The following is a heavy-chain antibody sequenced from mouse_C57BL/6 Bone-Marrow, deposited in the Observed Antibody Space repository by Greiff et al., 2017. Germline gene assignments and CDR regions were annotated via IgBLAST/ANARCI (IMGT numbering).Heavy chain of an antibody. J-gene: IGHJ2*01. CDR1: GFTFSSYG. D-gene: IGHD4-1*01. Sequence: EVMLVESGGDLVKPGGSLKLSCAASGFTFSSYGMSWVRQTPDKRLEWVATISSGSSYTYYPDSVKGRFTISRDDTTNTLYLRRSSLKSEDTAMYYCAMLTLDYRGQGTTLTVSS. CDR3: AMLTLDY. CDR2: ISSGSSYT. V-gene: IGHV5-6*01.